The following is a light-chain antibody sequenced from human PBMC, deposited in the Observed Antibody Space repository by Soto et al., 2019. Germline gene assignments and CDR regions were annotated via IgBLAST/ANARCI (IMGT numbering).Light chain of an antibody. J-gene: IGKJ2*01. V-gene: IGKV1-5*03. CDR2: RAS. CDR1: QSISSW. Sequence: DIQMTQSPSTLSASIGDRVTITCRASQSISSWLAWYQQKPGKAPKLLIYRASTLENGVPSRFSGSGSGTEFPLTISSLQPDDFATYYCQQYDTYSPSYTFGQGTKLEIK. CDR3: QQYDTYSPSYT.